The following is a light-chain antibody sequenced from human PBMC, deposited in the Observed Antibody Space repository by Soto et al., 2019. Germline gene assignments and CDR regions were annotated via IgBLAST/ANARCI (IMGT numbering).Light chain of an antibody. CDR3: QQRYSTPPGT. J-gene: IGKJ1*01. CDR2: DAA. Sequence: DIQMTPSPSSLSASAGDRVTITCRASQRLSSYPDWYQRKPGKAPKLLVYDAASLQSGVPSTCCGSGAGTDVTLTISSLQPEDFATYYCQQRYSTPPGTVGQGTKG. CDR1: QRLSSY. V-gene: IGKV1-39*01.